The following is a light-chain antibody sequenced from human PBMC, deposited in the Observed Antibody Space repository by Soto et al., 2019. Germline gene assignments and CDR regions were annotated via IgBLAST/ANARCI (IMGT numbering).Light chain of an antibody. Sequence: EILLTQSPATLSLSPGERATLSCRASESVTTDSVWYQQKPGQGPRLLIYDASKRATGIPARFSGSGSGTDFTLTISSLEPEDFVVYYCQQSSKWPPTFGGGTKVEIK. J-gene: IGKJ4*01. V-gene: IGKV3-11*01. CDR3: QQSSKWPPT. CDR1: ESVTTD. CDR2: DAS.